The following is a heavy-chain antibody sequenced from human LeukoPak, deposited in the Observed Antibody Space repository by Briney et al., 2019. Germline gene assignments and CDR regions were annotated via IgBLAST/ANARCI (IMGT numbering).Heavy chain of an antibody. CDR3: ARLRSSGPSRYFDY. J-gene: IGHJ4*02. V-gene: IGHV1-2*02. CDR1: GYTFTGYH. D-gene: IGHD6-19*01. CDR2: INPNSGGT. Sequence: ASVKVSCKASGYTFTGYHIHWVRQAPGQGLEWMAWINPNSGGTNYAQKFQGRVTMTRDTSISTAYMELSRLRSDDTAVYFCARLRSSGPSRYFDYWGQGTLVTVSS.